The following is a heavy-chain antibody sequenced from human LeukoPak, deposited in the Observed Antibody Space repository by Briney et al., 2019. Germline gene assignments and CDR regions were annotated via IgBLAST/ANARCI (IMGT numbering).Heavy chain of an antibody. CDR1: GGTFSSYA. D-gene: IGHD6-6*01. J-gene: IGHJ4*02. CDR2: IIPIFGTA. Sequence: SVKVSCKASGGTFSSYAISWVRQAPGQGLEWMGGIIPIFGTANYAQKFQGRVTITTDESTSTAYMELSSLRSEDTAVYYCARGRRNIEYSSSLDYWGQGTLVTVSS. CDR3: ARGRRNIEYSSSLDY. V-gene: IGHV1-69*05.